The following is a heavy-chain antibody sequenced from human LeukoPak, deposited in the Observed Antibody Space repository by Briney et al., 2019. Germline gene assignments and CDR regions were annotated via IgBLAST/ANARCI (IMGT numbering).Heavy chain of an antibody. Sequence: GGSLGLSCAASGFTFSSYSMNWVHQAPGKGLEWVSSISSSSSYIYYADSVKGRFTISGDNAKNSLYLQMNSLRAEDTAAYYCARYMLGYCSSTSCNNWYFDLWGRGTLVTVSS. V-gene: IGHV3-21*01. CDR2: ISSSSSYI. J-gene: IGHJ2*01. CDR1: GFTFSSYS. D-gene: IGHD2-2*01. CDR3: ARYMLGYCSSTSCNNWYFDL.